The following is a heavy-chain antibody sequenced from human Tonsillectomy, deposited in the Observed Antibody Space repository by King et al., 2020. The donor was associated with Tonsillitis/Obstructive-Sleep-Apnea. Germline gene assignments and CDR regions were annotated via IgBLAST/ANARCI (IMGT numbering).Heavy chain of an antibody. CDR3: AREEGEKGYCSGGSCYSYYYYYMDV. V-gene: IGHV3-53*01. J-gene: IGHJ6*03. CDR2: IYSGGST. CDR1: GFTVSSNY. D-gene: IGHD2-15*01. Sequence: QLVQSRGGLIQPGGSLRLSCAASGFTVSSNYMSWVRQAPGKGLEWVSVIYSGGSTYYADSVKGRFTISRDNSKNTLYLQMNSLRAEDTAVYYCAREEGEKGYCSGGSCYSYYYYYMDVWGKGTTVTVSS.